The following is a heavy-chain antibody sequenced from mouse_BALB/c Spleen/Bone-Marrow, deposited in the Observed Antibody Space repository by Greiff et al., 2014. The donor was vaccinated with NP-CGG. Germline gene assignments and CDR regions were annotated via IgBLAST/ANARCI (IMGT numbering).Heavy chain of an antibody. CDR1: GFNIKDTY. D-gene: IGHD4-1*01. V-gene: IGHV14-3*02. J-gene: IGHJ4*01. CDR2: IDPANGNA. CDR3: ARWEYYAMDY. Sequence: EVQLQQSGAELVKPGASVKLSCTASGFNIKDTYMHWVKQRPEQGLEWIGRIDPANGNAKYDPKFQGKATITADTSSNTAYLQLSSLTSEDTAVYYCARWEYYAMDYWGQGTSVTVSS.